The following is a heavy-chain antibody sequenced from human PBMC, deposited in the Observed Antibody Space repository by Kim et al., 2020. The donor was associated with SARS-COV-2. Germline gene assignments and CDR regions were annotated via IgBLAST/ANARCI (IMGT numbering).Heavy chain of an antibody. CDR1: GFTFSSFS. CDR2: TSYDGGNK. CDR3: ARGGLFYDRSGYYLH. J-gene: IGHJ4*02. Sequence: GGSLRLSCAASGFTFSSFSMHWVRQAPGKGLEWVAVTSYDGGNKYYADSVKGRFTISRDNSKNTLYLQLNSLRAEDTAVYYCARGGLFYDRSGYYLHWGQGTLVTVSS. V-gene: IGHV3-30*04. D-gene: IGHD3-22*01.